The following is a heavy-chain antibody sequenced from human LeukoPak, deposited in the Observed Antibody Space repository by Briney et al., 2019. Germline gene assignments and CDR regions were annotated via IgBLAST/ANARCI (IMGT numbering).Heavy chain of an antibody. CDR3: AKVGAMILQHYFDY. Sequence: GGSLRLSCAASGFTFSSYDMHWVRQAPGKGLEWVAFIRYDGSNKYYADSVKGRFTISRDNSKNTLYLQMNSLRAGDTAVYYCAKVGAMILQHYFDYWGQGTLVTVSS. CDR1: GFTFSSYD. J-gene: IGHJ4*02. V-gene: IGHV3-30*02. CDR2: IRYDGSNK. D-gene: IGHD3-22*01.